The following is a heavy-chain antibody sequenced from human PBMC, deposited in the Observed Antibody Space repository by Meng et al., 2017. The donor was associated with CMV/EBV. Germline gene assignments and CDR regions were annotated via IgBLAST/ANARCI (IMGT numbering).Heavy chain of an antibody. V-gene: IGHV3-15*01. CDR3: TTNVLRYFDWLPPDY. D-gene: IGHD3-9*01. CDR2: IKSKTDGGTT. CDR1: GFTFSNAW. Sequence: GESLKISCAASGFTFSNAWMSWVRQAPGTGLEWVGRIKSKTDGGTTDYAAPVKDRFSISRDDSKNTLYLQMNSLKTEDTAVYYCTTNVLRYFDWLPPDYWGQGTLVTVSS. J-gene: IGHJ4*02.